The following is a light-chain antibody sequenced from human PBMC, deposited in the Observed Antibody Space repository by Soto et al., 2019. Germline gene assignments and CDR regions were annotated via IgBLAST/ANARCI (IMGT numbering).Light chain of an antibody. Sequence: EFVFTQSPATLSFSPGERATLSCRASQSVSSYLAWYQQKPGQPPRLLIYDISNRATGIPARFSGGGSGTDFTLTISSLEPEDFAVYYCQQRGTLGGGTKVDIK. CDR1: QSVSSY. CDR2: DIS. CDR3: QQRGT. V-gene: IGKV3-11*01. J-gene: IGKJ4*01.